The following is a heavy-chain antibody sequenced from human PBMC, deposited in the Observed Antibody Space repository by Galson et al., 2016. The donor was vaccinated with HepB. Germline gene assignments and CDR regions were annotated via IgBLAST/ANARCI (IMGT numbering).Heavy chain of an antibody. D-gene: IGHD3-10*01. V-gene: IGHV5-10-1*01. CDR2: IDPSDSYT. Sequence: SGAEVKKPGESLRISCQGSTVNFIRYWITWVRQMPGKGLEWMGRIDPSDSYTKYRPSFQGHITISLDKSICTAYLQWSSRKASDTAMYYCAIYHFDSCSYYKPDSWGQGTLVTVSS. CDR1: TVNFIRYW. CDR3: AIYHFDSCSYYKPDS. J-gene: IGHJ5*01.